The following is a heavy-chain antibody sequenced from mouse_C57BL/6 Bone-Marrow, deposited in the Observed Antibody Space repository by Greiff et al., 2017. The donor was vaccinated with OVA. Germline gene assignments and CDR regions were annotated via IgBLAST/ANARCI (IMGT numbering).Heavy chain of an antibody. CDR1: GYTFTRSG. D-gene: IGHD1-1*01. CDR2: IYPRSGNT. CDR3: ARSPLFRLFDY. Sequence: VQRVESGAELARPGASVKLSCKASGYTFTRSGISWVKQRTGQGLEWIGEIYPRSGNTYYNEKFKGKATLTADKSSSAAYMELRSLTSEDSAVYFCARSPLFRLFDYWGQGTTLTVSS. J-gene: IGHJ2*01. V-gene: IGHV1-81*01.